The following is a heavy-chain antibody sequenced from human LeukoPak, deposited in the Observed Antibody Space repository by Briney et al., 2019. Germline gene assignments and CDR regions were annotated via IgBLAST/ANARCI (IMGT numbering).Heavy chain of an antibody. Sequence: GGSLRLSCAASGFTFSSYSMNWVRQAPGKGLEWVSSISSSSSYIYYADSVKGRFTISRDNAKNSLYLQMNSLRAEDTAVYCCARGLKRSIVAGSLDYWGQGTLVTLS. CDR3: ARGLKRSIVAGSLDY. J-gene: IGHJ4*02. V-gene: IGHV3-21*01. D-gene: IGHD6-19*01. CDR1: GFTFSSYS. CDR2: ISSSSSYI.